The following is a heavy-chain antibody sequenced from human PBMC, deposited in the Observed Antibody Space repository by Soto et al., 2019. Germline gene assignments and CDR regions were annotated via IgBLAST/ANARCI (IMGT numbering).Heavy chain of an antibody. CDR3: ARLYCSSSTCDSWFDP. J-gene: IGHJ5*02. V-gene: IGHV5-10-1*01. CDR1: GYTYTTFW. CDR2: IDPRDSYT. Sequence: GESLKISCTGFGYTYTTFWISWVRQMPGRGLEWMGRIDPRDSYTNYSPSFQGHVTISVDKSISTAYLQWGSLKASDTAMYYCARLYCSSSTCDSWFDPWGQGTLVTVSS. D-gene: IGHD2-2*01.